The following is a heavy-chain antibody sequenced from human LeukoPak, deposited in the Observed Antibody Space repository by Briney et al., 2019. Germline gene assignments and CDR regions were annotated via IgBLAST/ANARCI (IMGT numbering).Heavy chain of an antibody. V-gene: IGHV3-64*01. Sequence: GGSLRLSCAASGFTFSSYAMHWVRQAPGKGLEYVSAISSNGGSTYYANSVKGRFTTSRDNSKNTLYLQMNSLRAEDTAVYYCASSFFNGYSYGFDYWGQGTLVTVSS. D-gene: IGHD5-18*01. CDR2: ISSNGGST. CDR1: GFTFSSYA. J-gene: IGHJ4*02. CDR3: ASSFFNGYSYGFDY.